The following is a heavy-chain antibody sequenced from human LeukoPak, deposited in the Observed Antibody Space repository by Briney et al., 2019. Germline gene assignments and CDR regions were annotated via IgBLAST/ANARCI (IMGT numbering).Heavy chain of an antibody. CDR2: IWYDGSND. D-gene: IGHD3-22*01. CDR1: GFTFSGYG. Sequence: GGSLRLSCAASGFTFSGYGMRWVRQAPGKGLEWVAVIWYDGSNDDYADSVKGRFTISRDNSKSTLYLQMNSLRAEDTAIYYCARSIPRYDGRAYYPDYWGQGTLVTVTS. V-gene: IGHV3-33*01. J-gene: IGHJ4*02. CDR3: ARSIPRYDGRAYYPDY.